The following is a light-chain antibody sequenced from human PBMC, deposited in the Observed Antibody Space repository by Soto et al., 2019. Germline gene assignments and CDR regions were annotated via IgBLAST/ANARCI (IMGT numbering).Light chain of an antibody. CDR1: QSVSSSY. CDR3: QQYGSSHPWT. Sequence: EIVLTQSPGTLSLSPGERATLSCRASQSVSSSYLAWYQHKPGQAPRLLIYGASSRATGIPDRFSGSGSGTDFTLTISRLEPEDFAVYYCQQYGSSHPWTFGQGTKVEIK. V-gene: IGKV3-20*01. CDR2: GAS. J-gene: IGKJ1*01.